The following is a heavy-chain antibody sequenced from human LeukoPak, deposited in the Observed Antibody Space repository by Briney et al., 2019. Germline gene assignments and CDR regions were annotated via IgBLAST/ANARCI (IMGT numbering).Heavy chain of an antibody. V-gene: IGHV3-33*01. CDR2: IWYDGSKT. J-gene: IGHJ4*02. CDR3: ARDDCSTTPCYDY. CDR1: GFTFTIYD. D-gene: IGHD2-2*01. Sequence: GGSLRLSCTTSGFTFTIYDINWVRQAPGKGVEWVAAIWYDGSKTSYTDSVKGRFTVSRDISKNTVYLQMNGLKAEDTAVYYCARDDCSTTPCYDYWGQGTLVTVSS.